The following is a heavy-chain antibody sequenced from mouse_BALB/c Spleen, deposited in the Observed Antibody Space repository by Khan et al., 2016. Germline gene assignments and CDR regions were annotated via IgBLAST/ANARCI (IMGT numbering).Heavy chain of an antibody. CDR2: INTETGEP. D-gene: IGHD1-1*01. J-gene: IGHJ4*01. V-gene: IGHV9-2-1*01. CDR1: GYTFTDYS. Sequence: QIQLVQSGPELKKPGETVKISCKASGYTFTDYSMHWVKQAPGKGLKWMGWINTETGEPTYADDFKGRFAFSLETSASTAYLEHNNPENEDAATCCCARSTVVTRNYYAMDCWGQGTSVTVSS. CDR3: ARSTVVTRNYYAMDC.